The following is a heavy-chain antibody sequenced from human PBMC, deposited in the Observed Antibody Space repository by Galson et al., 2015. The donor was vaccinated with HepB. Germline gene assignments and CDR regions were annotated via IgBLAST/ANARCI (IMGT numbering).Heavy chain of an antibody. CDR1: GFPFSSYW. J-gene: IGHJ4*02. CDR2: IKQDGSEK. V-gene: IGHV3-7*03. D-gene: IGHD3-22*01. Sequence: SLRLSCAASGFPFSSYWMSWVRQAPGKGLEWVANIKQDGSEKYYVDSVKGRFTISRDNAKNSLYLQMNSLRAEDTAVYYCARVVYYYDSSGYSYYFDYWGQGTLVTVSS. CDR3: ARVVYYYDSSGYSYYFDY.